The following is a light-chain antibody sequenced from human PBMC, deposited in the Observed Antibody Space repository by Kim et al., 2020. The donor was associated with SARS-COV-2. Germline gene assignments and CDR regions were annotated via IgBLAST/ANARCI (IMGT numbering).Light chain of an antibody. V-gene: IGLV3-1*01. CDR3: QAWDSRTVV. Sequence: SYELTQPPSVSVSPGQTATITCSGDNLGDKYACWYQQRPGQSPVLVIYESTDRPAGIPERFSGSMSGNTATLTISGTQAMDEADYYCQAWDSRTVVFGGGTQRTVL. CDR2: EST. J-gene: IGLJ2*01. CDR1: NLGDKY.